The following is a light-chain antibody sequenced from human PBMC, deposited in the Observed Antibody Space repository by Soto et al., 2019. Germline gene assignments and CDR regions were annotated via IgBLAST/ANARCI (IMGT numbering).Light chain of an antibody. V-gene: IGLV2-14*01. Sequence: QSVLTQPASVSGSPGQSIAISCTGTSSDVGGYNFVSWYQQYPGKAPKLIIYDVTNRPSGVSNRFSGSKSGNTASLTISGLQAEDEADYYCSSYTSSNTGVFGGGTKLTVL. CDR3: SSYTSSNTGV. J-gene: IGLJ3*02. CDR1: SSDVGGYNF. CDR2: DVT.